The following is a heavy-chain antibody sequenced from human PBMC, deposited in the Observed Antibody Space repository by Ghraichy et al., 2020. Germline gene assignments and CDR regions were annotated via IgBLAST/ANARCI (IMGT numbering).Heavy chain of an antibody. V-gene: IGHV4-34*01. CDR1: GGSFSGYY. CDR3: ARGRLYDSSGYPGGY. J-gene: IGHJ4*02. Sequence: SETLSLTCAVYGGSFSGYYWSWIRQPPGKGLEWIGEINHSGSTNYNPSLKSRVTISVDTSKNQFSLKLSSVTAADTAVYYCARGRLYDSSGYPGGYWGQGTLVTVSS. D-gene: IGHD3-22*01. CDR2: INHSGST.